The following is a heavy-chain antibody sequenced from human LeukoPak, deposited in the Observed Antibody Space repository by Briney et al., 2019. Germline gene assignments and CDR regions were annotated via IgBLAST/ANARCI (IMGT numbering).Heavy chain of an antibody. CDR1: GFTFSSYA. CDR3: TRPDWATGSYDEF. Sequence: PGGSLRLSCAASGFTFSSYAMNWVRQAPGKGLMWVSRIKSDGTSTTYADSVKGRFTISRDNAKNTLFLQMTGLRVEDTAMYYCTRPDWATGSYDEFWGQGTRVTVSS. J-gene: IGHJ4*02. CDR2: IKSDGTST. D-gene: IGHD1-26*01. V-gene: IGHV3-74*03.